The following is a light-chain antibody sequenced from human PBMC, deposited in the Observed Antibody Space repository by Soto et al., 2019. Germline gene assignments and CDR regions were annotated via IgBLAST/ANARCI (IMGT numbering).Light chain of an antibody. CDR1: QSISTW. V-gene: IGKV1-5*03. CDR2: KAS. J-gene: IGKJ1*01. Sequence: DIQMTQSPSTLSASVGDRVTITCRASQSISTWLAWLQQKPGKAPKRLISKASNLESGVPSRFSGSGSETDFTLTISSRKPYYSTTYYCQQYNSYQAFGQGTKVEIK. CDR3: QQYNSYQA.